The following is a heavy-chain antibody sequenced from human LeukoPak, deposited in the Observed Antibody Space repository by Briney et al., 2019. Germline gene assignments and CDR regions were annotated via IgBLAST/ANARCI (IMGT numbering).Heavy chain of an antibody. Sequence: GGSLRLSCAASGFTFSNYGMSWVRQAPGKGLEWVSGISGSGGSTYYADSVKGRFTISRDNSKNTLYLQMNSLRAEDTAVYYCAKGGERGSGFNWGQGNLVTVSS. CDR3: AKGGERGSGFN. CDR2: ISGSGGST. V-gene: IGHV3-23*01. CDR1: GFTFSNYG. D-gene: IGHD3-22*01. J-gene: IGHJ4*02.